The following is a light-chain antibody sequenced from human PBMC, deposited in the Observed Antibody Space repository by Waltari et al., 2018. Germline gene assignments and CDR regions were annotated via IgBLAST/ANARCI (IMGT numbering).Light chain of an antibody. CDR1: NSNIGAAYD. Sequence: QSVLTQPPSVSGATGQRITISCTGSNSNIGAAYDVNWYQKVQGTASKVLIYGNSIRPSRFPDRFSGSRSDTSASLSITWLQVEDEADYYCQSFDSRLSGYVFGTGTKVTVL. J-gene: IGLJ1*01. CDR3: QSFDSRLSGYV. CDR2: GNS. V-gene: IGLV1-40*01.